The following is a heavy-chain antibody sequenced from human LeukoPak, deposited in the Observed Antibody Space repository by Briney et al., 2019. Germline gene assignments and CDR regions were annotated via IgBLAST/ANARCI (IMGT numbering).Heavy chain of an antibody. J-gene: IGHJ4*02. V-gene: IGHV3-73*01. CDR1: GFTFSGSA. CDR2: IRSKANSYAT. D-gene: IGHD3-9*01. Sequence: GGSLRLSCAASGFTFSGSAMHWVRQASGKGLEWVGRIRSKANSYATAYAASVKGRFTISRDDSKNTAYLQMNSLKTKDTAVYYCTSQEDYDILTGYYFWGQGTLVTVSS. CDR3: TSQEDYDILTGYYF.